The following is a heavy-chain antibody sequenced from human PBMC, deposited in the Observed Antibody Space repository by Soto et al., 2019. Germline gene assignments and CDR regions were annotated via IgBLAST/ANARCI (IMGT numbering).Heavy chain of an antibody. CDR2: ISSSSSTI. CDR3: ASHNSIYDSSGYYYVDAFDI. V-gene: IGHV3-48*02. J-gene: IGHJ3*02. CDR1: GFTFSSYS. Sequence: GGSLRLSCAASGFTFSSYSMNWVRQAPGKGLEWVSYISSSSSTIYYADSVKGRFTISRDNAKNSLYLQMNSLRDEDTAVYYCASHNSIYDSSGYYYVDAFDIWGQGTMVTVSS. D-gene: IGHD3-22*01.